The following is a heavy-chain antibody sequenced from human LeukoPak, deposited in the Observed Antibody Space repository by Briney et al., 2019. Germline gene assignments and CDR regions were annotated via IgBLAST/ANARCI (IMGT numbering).Heavy chain of an antibody. Sequence: SETVSLTCTVSGGSISSGDYYWSWLRQPPGKGLEWIGYIYYSGSTYYNPSLKSRVTISVDTSKNQFSLMLSSVTAADTAVYYCARVWSWWPSFDYWGQGTLVTVSS. V-gene: IGHV4-30-4*08. CDR1: GGSISSGDYY. CDR2: IYYSGST. D-gene: IGHD2-21*01. J-gene: IGHJ4*02. CDR3: ARVWSWWPSFDY.